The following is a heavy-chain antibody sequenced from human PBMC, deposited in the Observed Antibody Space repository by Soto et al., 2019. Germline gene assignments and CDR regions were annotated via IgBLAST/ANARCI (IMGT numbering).Heavy chain of an antibody. J-gene: IGHJ4*02. CDR3: AKRSPYSSGWYSPIFDY. D-gene: IGHD6-13*01. Sequence: EGALRLYCSASGFSFSDYAMSWVRQAPGKGLEWVSVISESGGSTHYADSVRGRFTVSRDNSKNSLSLRMNSLRDEDTAVYFCAKRSPYSSGWYSPIFDYWGQGALVTVSS. V-gene: IGHV3-23*01. CDR1: GFSFSDYA. CDR2: ISESGGST.